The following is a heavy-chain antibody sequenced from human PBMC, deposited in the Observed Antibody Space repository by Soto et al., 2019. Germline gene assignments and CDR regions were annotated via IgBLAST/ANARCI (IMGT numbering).Heavy chain of an antibody. CDR3: AAAAIPVAGRHPDF. CDR1: GYMFTGFY. J-gene: IGHJ4*02. V-gene: IGHV1-2*02. Sequence: ASLKVSCKASGYMFTGFYLHWVRQAPGQGLEWMGWINPNNGVTTYAKNFQGRVTMTRDSSISTAYMELSSLRSDDTAVYFCAAAAIPVAGRHPDFWGQGTVVTVSS. D-gene: IGHD6-19*01. CDR2: INPNNGVT.